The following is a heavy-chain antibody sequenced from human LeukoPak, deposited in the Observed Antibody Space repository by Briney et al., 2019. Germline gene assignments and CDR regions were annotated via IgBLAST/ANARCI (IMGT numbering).Heavy chain of an antibody. CDR1: GFTFSSYS. V-gene: IGHV3-21*01. J-gene: IGHJ4*02. CDR2: ISSSSSYI. Sequence: KPGGSLRLSCAASGFTFSSYSMNWVRQAPGKGLEWVSSISSSSSYIYYADSVKGRFTISRDNAKNSLYLQMNSLRAEDTAVYYCARELSGWSVSYFDYWGQGTLVTVSS. CDR3: ARELSGWSVSYFDY. D-gene: IGHD6-19*01.